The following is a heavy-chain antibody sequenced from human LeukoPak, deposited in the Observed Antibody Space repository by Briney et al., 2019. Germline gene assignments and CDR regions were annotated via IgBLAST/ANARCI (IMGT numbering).Heavy chain of an antibody. CDR3: AKGGGYDRLGAFDI. D-gene: IGHD5-12*01. Sequence: GGSLRLSCVASGFTFDNYGMSWVRQAPGKGLQWVSYISVSGGSTYYADSVKGRFTISRDNSKNTLYLQMNSLRAEDTAVYYCAKGGGYDRLGAFDIWGQGTMVTVSS. CDR2: ISVSGGST. CDR1: GFTFDNYG. V-gene: IGHV3-23*01. J-gene: IGHJ3*02.